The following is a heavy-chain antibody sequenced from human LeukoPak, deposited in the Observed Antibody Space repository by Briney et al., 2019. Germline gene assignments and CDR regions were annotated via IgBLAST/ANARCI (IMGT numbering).Heavy chain of an antibody. J-gene: IGHJ6*02. CDR2: LYYSGST. CDR1: GGSLSSGDYY. D-gene: IGHD3-10*01. V-gene: IGHV4-30-4*01. Sequence: SETLSLTCTVSGGSLSSGDYYWSWIRQPPGKGLEWIGYLYYSGSTYYNPSLKSRVTISVDTSKNQFSLKLSYVTAADTAVYYCAGLGELGYYGMDVWGQGTTVTVSS. CDR3: AGLGELGYYGMDV.